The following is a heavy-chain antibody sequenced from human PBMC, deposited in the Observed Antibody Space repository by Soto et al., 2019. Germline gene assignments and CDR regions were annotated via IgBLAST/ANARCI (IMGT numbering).Heavy chain of an antibody. CDR3: ASDMSTT. V-gene: IGHV1-8*01. J-gene: IGHJ5*02. Sequence: QVQLVQSGAEVKKPGASVKVSCKASGYTFTSHDINWMRQATGQGLEWMGWMNPNSGHTNYAQKFQGRVTMTRDTSISTAYMELTNLRSEGAAIYYCASDMSTTWGQGTLVTVSS. CDR1: GYTFTSHD. CDR2: MNPNSGHT. D-gene: IGHD2-2*01.